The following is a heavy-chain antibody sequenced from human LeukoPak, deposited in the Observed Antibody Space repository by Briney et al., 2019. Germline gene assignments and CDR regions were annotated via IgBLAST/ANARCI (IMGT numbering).Heavy chain of an antibody. D-gene: IGHD3-22*01. CDR1: GYTFTSYG. Sequence: ASVKVSCKASGYTFTSYGISWVRQAPGQGLEWMGWISAYNGNTNYAQKLQGRVTMTTDTSTSTAYMELRSLRSDDTAVYYCARDRKWLKSYYGMDVWGQGTTVTVSS. J-gene: IGHJ6*02. V-gene: IGHV1-18*01. CDR3: ARDRKWLKSYYGMDV. CDR2: ISAYNGNT.